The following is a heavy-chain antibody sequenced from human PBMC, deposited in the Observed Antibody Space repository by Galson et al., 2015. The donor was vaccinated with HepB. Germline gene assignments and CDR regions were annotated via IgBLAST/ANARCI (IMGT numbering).Heavy chain of an antibody. J-gene: IGHJ4*02. D-gene: IGHD1-26*01. CDR3: ALSGAIGPSFDY. Sequence: SLRLSCAASGFTFSSYEMNWVRQAPGKGLEWVSYISSSGSTIYYADSVKGRFTISRDNAKNSLYLQMNSLRAEDTAVYYCALSGAIGPSFDYWGQGTLVTVSS. CDR1: GFTFSSYE. V-gene: IGHV3-48*03. CDR2: ISSSGSTI.